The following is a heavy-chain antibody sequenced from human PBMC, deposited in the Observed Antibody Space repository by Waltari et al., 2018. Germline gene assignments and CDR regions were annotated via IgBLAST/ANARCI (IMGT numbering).Heavy chain of an antibody. CDR3: ARVILGEAMDV. D-gene: IGHD3-10*01. Sequence: QVQLVQSGAEVKKPGASVKVSCKASGYTFTSYYMHWVRQAPGQGLEGMGIINPSGGSTSYAQKFQGRVTMTRDTSTSTVYMELSSLRSEDTAVYYCARVILGEAMDVWGQGTTVTVSS. CDR2: INPSGGST. CDR1: GYTFTSYY. V-gene: IGHV1-46*01. J-gene: IGHJ6*02.